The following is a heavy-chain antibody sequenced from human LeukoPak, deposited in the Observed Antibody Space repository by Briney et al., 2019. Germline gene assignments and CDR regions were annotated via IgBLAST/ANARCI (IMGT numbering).Heavy chain of an antibody. Sequence: GGSLRLSCTASGFTFSSYEMNWVRQASGKGLEWVSYIRSDGSTIFYADSVKGRFTISRDNAKNSLYLQMNSLRAEDTAVYYCARQRWSWYFYMDVWGKGTTVTISS. CDR3: ARQRWSWYFYMDV. CDR1: GFTFSSYE. CDR2: IRSDGSTI. J-gene: IGHJ6*03. V-gene: IGHV3-48*03. D-gene: IGHD2-15*01.